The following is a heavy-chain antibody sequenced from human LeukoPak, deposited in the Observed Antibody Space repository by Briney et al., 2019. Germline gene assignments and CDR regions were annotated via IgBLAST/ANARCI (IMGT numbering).Heavy chain of an antibody. J-gene: IGHJ5*02. V-gene: IGHV3-30*02. CDR1: GFVLSDYG. CDR3: AQDRFCSSDSCSFGTTWFDP. CDR2: IRYDGSDP. Sequence: GGSLRLSCATSGFVLSDYGIHWVRQAPGQGLECVAFIRYDGSDPNYPHSVNGRFTISRDNSKNMVQLQMNSLRVEDTAVYYCAQDRFCSSDSCSFGTTWFDPWGQGTLVTVSS. D-gene: IGHD2-2*01.